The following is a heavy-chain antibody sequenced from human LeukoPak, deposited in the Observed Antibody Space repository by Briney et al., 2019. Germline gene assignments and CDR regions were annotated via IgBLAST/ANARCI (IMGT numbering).Heavy chain of an antibody. Sequence: SSETLSLTCAVSGGSISNYYWSWIRQPPGKGLECIGYIYYTGSTTYNPSLKSRVTISVDSSKNQFSLRLSSVTAAGTAVYYCARLSTTSGWYSWFDPWGQGTLVTVSS. CDR1: GGSISNYY. CDR3: ARLSTTSGWYSWFDP. V-gene: IGHV4-59*08. J-gene: IGHJ5*02. CDR2: IYYTGST. D-gene: IGHD6-19*01.